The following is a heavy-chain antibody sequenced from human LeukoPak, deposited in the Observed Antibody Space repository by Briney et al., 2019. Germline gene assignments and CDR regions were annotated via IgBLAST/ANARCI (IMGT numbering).Heavy chain of an antibody. J-gene: IGHJ6*02. CDR3: AKGVVAATNAAYYGMDV. Sequence: GFLRLSCAASGFTFSNYGMHWVRQAPGKGLEWVAVISYDESDKYYADSVKGRFTISRDNSKNTLYLQMNSLRPEDTAVYYCAKGVVAATNAAYYGMDVWGQGTTVNVSS. CDR1: GFTFSNYG. D-gene: IGHD2-15*01. CDR2: ISYDESDK. V-gene: IGHV3-30*18.